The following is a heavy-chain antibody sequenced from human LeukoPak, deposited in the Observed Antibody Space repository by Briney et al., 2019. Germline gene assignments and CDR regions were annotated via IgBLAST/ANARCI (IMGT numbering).Heavy chain of an antibody. CDR1: GFTFSSYW. CDR3: ARDYYMGIVDQ. Sequence: GGSLRLSCAASGFTFSSYWMHWVRHPPGKGLVWVSVISKDGSTSIYADSVRGRLTISRDNAKNTLYLQMNSLRVEDTSVYYCARDYYMGIVDQWGQGTRVTVSS. J-gene: IGHJ5*02. CDR2: ISKDGSTS. D-gene: IGHD3-22*01. V-gene: IGHV3-74*01.